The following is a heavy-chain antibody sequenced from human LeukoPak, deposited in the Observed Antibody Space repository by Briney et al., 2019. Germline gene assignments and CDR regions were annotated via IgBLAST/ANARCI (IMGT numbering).Heavy chain of an antibody. CDR2: IYCSGST. Sequence: KPSETLSLTCTVSGGSISSYFWSWIRQPPGKGLEWIGYIYCSGSTNYNPSSKSEVTISVDTSKNQFSLKLSSVTAADTAVYYCARERQVEMATITVFDIWGQGTMVSVSS. CDR3: ARERQVEMATITVFDI. V-gene: IGHV4-59*01. D-gene: IGHD5-24*01. J-gene: IGHJ3*02. CDR1: GGSISSYF.